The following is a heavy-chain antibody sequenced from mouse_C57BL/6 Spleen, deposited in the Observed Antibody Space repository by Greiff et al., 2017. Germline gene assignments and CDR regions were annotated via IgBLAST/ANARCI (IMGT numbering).Heavy chain of an antibody. J-gene: IGHJ1*03. CDR3: ARNYYSNYYWYFDV. CDR1: GYTFTSYW. Sequence: QVQLQQPGAELVRPGSSVKLSCKASGYTFTSYWMDWVKQRPGQGLEWIGNIYPSDSETHYNQKFKDKATLTVDKSSSTAYMQLSSLTSEDSAVYDCARNYYSNYYWYFDVWGTGTTVTVSS. D-gene: IGHD2-5*01. V-gene: IGHV1-61*01. CDR2: IYPSDSET.